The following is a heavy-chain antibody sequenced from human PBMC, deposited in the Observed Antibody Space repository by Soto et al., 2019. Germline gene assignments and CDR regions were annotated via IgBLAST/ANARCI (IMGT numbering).Heavy chain of an antibody. D-gene: IGHD3-3*01. CDR1: GGSFSGYY. V-gene: IGHV4-34*01. CDR3: ARGKYYDFWSGYYRYNWFDP. Sequence: SETLSLTCAVYGGSFSGYYWSWIRQPPGKGLEWIGEINHSGSTNYNPFLKSRVTISVDTSKNQFSLKLSSVTAADTAVYYCARGKYYDFWSGYYRYNWFDPWGQGTLVTVSS. CDR2: INHSGST. J-gene: IGHJ5*02.